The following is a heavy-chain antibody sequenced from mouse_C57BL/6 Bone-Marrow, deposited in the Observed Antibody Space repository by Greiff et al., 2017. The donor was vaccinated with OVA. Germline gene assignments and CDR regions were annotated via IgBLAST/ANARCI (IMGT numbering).Heavy chain of an antibody. CDR3: ARRGAVVPHFGG. J-gene: IGHJ2*01. CDR1: GYTFTSYW. V-gene: IGHV1-69*01. D-gene: IGHD1-1*01. CDR2: IDPSDSYT. Sequence: VQLQQPGAELVMPGASVKLSCKASGYTFTSYWMHWVKQRPGQGLEWIGEIDPSDSYTNYNQKFKGKSTLTVDKSSSTAYMQLSSLTSEDSAVYYCARRGAVVPHFGGWGKGTTLSVSS.